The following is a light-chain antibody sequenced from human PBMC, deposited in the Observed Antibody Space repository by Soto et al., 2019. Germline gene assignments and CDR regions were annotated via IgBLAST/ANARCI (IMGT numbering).Light chain of an antibody. CDR1: QSIGNY. Sequence: DIQMTQSPSSLSASVGDRVTITCRASQSIGNYLNWYQQKPGRAPKLLIYAASSLQSGVPSRFSGSGSGTDFTLTISSLQPGDFATYYCQQSYSSPWTFGQGTKVEIK. CDR2: AAS. J-gene: IGKJ1*01. V-gene: IGKV1-39*01. CDR3: QQSYSSPWT.